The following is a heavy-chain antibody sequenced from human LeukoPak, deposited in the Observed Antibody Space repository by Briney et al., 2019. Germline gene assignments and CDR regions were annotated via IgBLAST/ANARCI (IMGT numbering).Heavy chain of an antibody. Sequence: SQTLSLTCTVSGGSISSGGYYWSWIRQPPGKGQEWIGYIYHSGSTYYNPSLKSRVTISVDTSKNQFSLKLSSVTAADTAVYYCARDSMGPTNVNRGYSYGLEYWGQGTLVAVSS. V-gene: IGHV4-30-2*01. D-gene: IGHD5-18*01. J-gene: IGHJ4*02. CDR2: IYHSGST. CDR3: ARDSMGPTNVNRGYSYGLEY. CDR1: GGSISSGGYY.